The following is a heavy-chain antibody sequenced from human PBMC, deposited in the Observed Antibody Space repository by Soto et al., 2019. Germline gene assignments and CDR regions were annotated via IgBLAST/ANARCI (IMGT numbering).Heavy chain of an antibody. J-gene: IGHJ4*02. Sequence: EVQLVESGGGLVQPGRSLRLSCAASGFTFDDYAMHWVRQAPGKGLEWVSGISWNSGSIGYADSVKGRFTISRDNAKNSLYLQMNSLRAEDTALYYCAKDIEYGDEPSFDYWGQGTLVTVSS. CDR3: AKDIEYGDEPSFDY. V-gene: IGHV3-9*01. D-gene: IGHD4-17*01. CDR1: GFTFDDYA. CDR2: ISWNSGSI.